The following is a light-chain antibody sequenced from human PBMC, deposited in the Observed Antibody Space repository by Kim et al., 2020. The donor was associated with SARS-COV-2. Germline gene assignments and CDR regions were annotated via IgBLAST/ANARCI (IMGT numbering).Light chain of an antibody. CDR2: DVS. V-gene: IGLV2-14*01. CDR1: SSDVGGYNY. CDR3: NSYTSSSTLV. J-gene: IGLJ3*02. Sequence: QSAVTQPASVSGSPGQSITISCTGTSSDVGGYNYVSWYQQHPGKAPKLMIYDVSKRPSGVSNRFSGSKSGNTASLTISGLQAEDEADYYCNSYTSSSTLVFGGGTKLTVL.